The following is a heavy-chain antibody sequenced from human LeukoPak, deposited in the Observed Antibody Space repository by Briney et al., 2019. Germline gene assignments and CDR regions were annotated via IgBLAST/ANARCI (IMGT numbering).Heavy chain of an antibody. J-gene: IGHJ6*04. V-gene: IGHV1-69*13. CDR1: GGTFSSYA. Sequence: ASVKVSCKASGGTFSSYAISWVRQAPGQGLEWMGGIIPIFGTANYAQKFQGRVTITADESTSTAYMELSSLRSEDTAVYYCALADIVVVPAVHYYYYGMDVWGKGTTVTVSS. CDR3: ALADIVVVPAVHYYYYGMDV. CDR2: IIPIFGTA. D-gene: IGHD2-2*01.